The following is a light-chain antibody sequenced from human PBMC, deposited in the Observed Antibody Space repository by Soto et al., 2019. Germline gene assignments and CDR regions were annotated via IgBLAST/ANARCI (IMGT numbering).Light chain of an antibody. CDR1: QSIDSW. V-gene: IGKV1-5*03. CDR3: QHYKSYPWM. J-gene: IGKJ1*01. Sequence: DIEMTQSPSTMSASVGDRVTITCRASQSIDSWLAWYQQKTGKAPKILMYKASNLAIGVTLSFSGSGSETEVTLSISSLQPDDFAIYYCQHYKSYPWMFGQGTKVELK. CDR2: KAS.